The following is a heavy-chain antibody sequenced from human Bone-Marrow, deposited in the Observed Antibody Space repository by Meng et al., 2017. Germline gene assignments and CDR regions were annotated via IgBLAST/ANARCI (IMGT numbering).Heavy chain of an antibody. D-gene: IGHD3-22*01. Sequence: ESLKIPCAAPGFTFDNYGMSWVRQAPGKGLEWVSGRNWNVGSTGYADSVKGRFTISRDNAKNSLYLQMNSLRAEDTALYHCARVLKEYDSSGWGAYYFDYWGQGTLVTVSS. V-gene: IGHV3-20*01. CDR3: ARVLKEYDSSGWGAYYFDY. CDR2: RNWNVGST. J-gene: IGHJ4*02. CDR1: GFTFDNYG.